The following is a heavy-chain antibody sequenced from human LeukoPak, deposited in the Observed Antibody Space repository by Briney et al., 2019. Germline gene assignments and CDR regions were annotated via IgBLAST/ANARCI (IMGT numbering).Heavy chain of an antibody. J-gene: IGHJ3*02. V-gene: IGHV4-59*01. D-gene: IGHD3-3*01. CDR3: ARVRDFWSGYYGDDAFDI. Sequence: PSETLSLTCTVSGGSISSYYWSWIRQPPGKGLEWIGHIYYSGSTNYNPSLKSRVTISVDTSKNQFSLKLSSVTAADTAVYYCARVRDFWSGYYGDDAFDIRGQGTMVTVSS. CDR2: IYYSGST. CDR1: GGSISSYY.